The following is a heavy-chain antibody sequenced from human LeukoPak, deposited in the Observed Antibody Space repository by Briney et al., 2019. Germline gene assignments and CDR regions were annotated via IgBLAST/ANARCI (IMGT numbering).Heavy chain of an antibody. CDR3: ARGWGSGWQFDY. Sequence: AGGSLRLSCAASGFTFSSYGMSWVRQAPGKGLEWVSAISGSGGSTYYADSVKGRFTISRDNSKNTLYLQMNSLRAEDTAVYYCARGWGSGWQFDYWGQGTLVTVSS. V-gene: IGHV3-23*01. J-gene: IGHJ4*02. CDR1: GFTFSSYG. D-gene: IGHD6-19*01. CDR2: ISGSGGST.